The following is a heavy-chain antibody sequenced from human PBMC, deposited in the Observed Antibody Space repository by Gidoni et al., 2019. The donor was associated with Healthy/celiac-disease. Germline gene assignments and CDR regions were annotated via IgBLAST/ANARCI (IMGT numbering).Heavy chain of an antibody. J-gene: IGHJ4*02. V-gene: IGHV4-34*01. Sequence: AHLQQWGAGLLQPSETLSLTRAGYAGSFSGYYWSWIRQHPGKGLEWIGEINHSGSTNYNAYLKSRVTRSVDTSKNQFSLKLSSVAAADAAVYYCARGLDSGWYEGSYYFDYWGQGTLVTVSS. CDR2: INHSGST. CDR1: AGSFSGYY. D-gene: IGHD6-19*01. CDR3: ARGLDSGWYEGSYYFDY.